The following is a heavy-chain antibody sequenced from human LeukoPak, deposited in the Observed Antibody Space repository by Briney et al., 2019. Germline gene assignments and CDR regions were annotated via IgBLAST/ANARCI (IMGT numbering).Heavy chain of an antibody. J-gene: IGHJ4*02. CDR3: AKEPYRSSGWYFDY. CDR2: IRYDGSNK. CDR1: GFTFSSYG. D-gene: IGHD6-19*01. V-gene: IGHV3-30*02. Sequence: GGSLRLSCAASGFTFSSYGMHLVRQAPGKGLEWVAFIRYDGSNKYYADSVKGRFTISRDNSKNTLYLQMNSLRAEDTAVYYCAKEPYRSSGWYFDYWGQGTLVTVSS.